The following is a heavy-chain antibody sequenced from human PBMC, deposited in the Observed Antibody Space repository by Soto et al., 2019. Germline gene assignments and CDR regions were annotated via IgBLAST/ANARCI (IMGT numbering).Heavy chain of an antibody. CDR1: GGTYRSYA. J-gene: IGHJ6*02. Sequence: GAPVNLSCKGSGGTYRSYAISWVRQDTEQGLEWMGGIIPILGTANYAQKFQGRVTITADESTSTAYMELSSLRSEDTAVYYCARDLITIFEGYYYGMDVWGQGTTVTVSS. CDR3: ARDLITIFEGYYYGMDV. D-gene: IGHD3-3*01. CDR2: IIPILGTA. V-gene: IGHV1-69*13.